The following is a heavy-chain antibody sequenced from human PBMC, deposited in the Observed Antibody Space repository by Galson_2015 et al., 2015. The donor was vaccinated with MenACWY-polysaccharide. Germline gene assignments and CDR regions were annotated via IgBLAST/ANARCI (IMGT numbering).Heavy chain of an antibody. CDR3: AKGLRRPAAGTECLDY. V-gene: IGHV3-23*01. J-gene: IGHJ4*02. Sequence: SLRLSCAASGFTFTNYAMSWVRQTPGEGLEWVSAITVSGDNTYYADSVKGRFAISRDNSKNTLSLQMNSLRTEDTAVYYCAKGLRRPAAGTECLDYWGQGALVTVSS. CDR1: GFTFTNYA. D-gene: IGHD6-13*01. CDR2: ITVSGDNT.